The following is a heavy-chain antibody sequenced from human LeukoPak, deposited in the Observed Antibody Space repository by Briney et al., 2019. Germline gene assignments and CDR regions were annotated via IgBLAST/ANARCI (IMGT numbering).Heavy chain of an antibody. Sequence: ASVTVSCKASGGTFSSYGISWLGQAPGQGREWVGWISAYNGNTNYGQKVQGSVTLTTDTFTRQAYMKLRRLRSHDAAVSYCARDKYSGCERDAVDIWGQGTMVTVSS. CDR2: ISAYNGNT. D-gene: IGHD5-12*01. CDR1: GGTFSSYG. CDR3: ARDKYSGCERDAVDI. J-gene: IGHJ3*02. V-gene: IGHV1-18*01.